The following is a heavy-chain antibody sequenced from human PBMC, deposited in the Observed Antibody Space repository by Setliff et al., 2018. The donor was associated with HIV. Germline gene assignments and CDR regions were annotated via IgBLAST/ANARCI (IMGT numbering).Heavy chain of an antibody. CDR2: ISAYNGNT. D-gene: IGHD4-17*01. CDR1: GYTFTSYD. J-gene: IGHJ4*02. CDR3: ATDGNVYGDYSDLGY. V-gene: IGHV1-18*01. Sequence: RASVKVSCKASGYTFTSYDINWVRQATGQGLEWMGWISAYNGNTNYAPKLQGRVTMTTDTSTSTANMELSSLRSEDTAVYYCATDGNVYGDYSDLGYWGQGTLVTVSS.